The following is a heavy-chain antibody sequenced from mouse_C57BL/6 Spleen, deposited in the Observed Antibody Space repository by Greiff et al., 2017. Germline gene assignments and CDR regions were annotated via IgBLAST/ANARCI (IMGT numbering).Heavy chain of an antibody. CDR1: GYTFTSYW. Sequence: VQLQQPGAELVKPGASVKLSCKASGYTFTSYWMQWVKQRPGQGLEWIGEIDPSDSYTNYNQKFKGKATLTVDTSSSTAYMQLSSLTSEDSAVYYCARNPDYYGSSSPFDYWGQGTTLTVSS. V-gene: IGHV1-50*01. CDR2: IDPSDSYT. CDR3: ARNPDYYGSSSPFDY. D-gene: IGHD1-1*01. J-gene: IGHJ2*01.